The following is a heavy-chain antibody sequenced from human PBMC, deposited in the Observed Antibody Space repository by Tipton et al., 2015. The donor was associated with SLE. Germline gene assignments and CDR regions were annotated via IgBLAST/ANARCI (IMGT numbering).Heavy chain of an antibody. J-gene: IGHJ3*02. V-gene: IGHV4-59*11. D-gene: IGHD4-17*01. CDR1: DDSFTSHY. CDR3: ARDHGDYVGAFSI. Sequence: TLSLTCTVSDDSFTSHYWSWIRQPPGKGLEWIGCIYYRGNTAYNTSLKSRVTMSVDTSKKQVSLKLSSVTAPDTGVYYCARDHGDYVGAFSIWGQGTIITVSS. CDR2: IYYRGNT.